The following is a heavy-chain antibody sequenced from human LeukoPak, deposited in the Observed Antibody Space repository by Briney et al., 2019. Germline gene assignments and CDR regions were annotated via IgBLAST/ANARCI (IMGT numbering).Heavy chain of an antibody. CDR3: ARVTGYCSSTSCPGGDWFDP. D-gene: IGHD2-2*03. V-gene: IGHV3-7*01. J-gene: IGHJ5*02. Sequence: PGGSLRLSCAASGFTFSSYWMSWVRQAPGKGLGWVANIKQDGSEKYYVDSVKGRFTISRDNAKNSLYLQMNSLRAEDTAVYYCARVTGYCSSTSCPGGDWFDPWGQGTLVTVSS. CDR2: IKQDGSEK. CDR1: GFTFSSYW.